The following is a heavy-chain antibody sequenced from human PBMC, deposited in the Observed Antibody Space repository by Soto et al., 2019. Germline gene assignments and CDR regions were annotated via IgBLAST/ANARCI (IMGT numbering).Heavy chain of an antibody. Sequence: EVQLVESGGGLVQPGGSLRLSCAASGFTFSSYAMHWVRQAPGQGLEYVSAISSTGGSTHYANSVKGRFTISRDNSKNTLYLQMGSLGAEDMSVYYCSRDGLRQYAFEIWCQGTMVTVSS. CDR3: SRDGLRQYAFEI. J-gene: IGHJ3*02. V-gene: IGHV3-64*01. CDR1: GFTFSSYA. CDR2: ISSTGGST. D-gene: IGHD4-17*01.